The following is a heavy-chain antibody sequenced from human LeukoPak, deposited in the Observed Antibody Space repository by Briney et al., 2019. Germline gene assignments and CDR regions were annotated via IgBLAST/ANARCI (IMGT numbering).Heavy chain of an antibody. CDR1: GYTFTSYA. D-gene: IGHD3-22*01. J-gene: IGHJ4*02. CDR2: INTNTGNP. V-gene: IGHV7-4-1*02. CDR3: ARVGDSSGYYYFKVLDY. Sequence: ASVKVSCKASGYTFTSYAMNWVRQAPGQGLEWMGWINTNTGNPTYAQGFTGRFVFSLDTSVSTAYLQISSLKAEDTAVYYCARVGDSSGYYYFKVLDYWGQGTLVTVSS.